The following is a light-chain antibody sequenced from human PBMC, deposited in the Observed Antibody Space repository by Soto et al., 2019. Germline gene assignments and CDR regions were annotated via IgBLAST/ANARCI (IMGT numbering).Light chain of an antibody. CDR1: SSDVGAYNY. J-gene: IGLJ1*01. Sequence: QSALAQPASVSGSPGQSITISCTGTSSDVGAYNYVSWYQQHPGKAPKLLISDVRYRPSGVSNRFSCYKSGTTASLIVSGLQAEDEADYYWCSLRRRNTYVFGSGTKVTVL. V-gene: IGLV2-14*01. CDR2: DVR. CDR3: CSLRRRNTYV.